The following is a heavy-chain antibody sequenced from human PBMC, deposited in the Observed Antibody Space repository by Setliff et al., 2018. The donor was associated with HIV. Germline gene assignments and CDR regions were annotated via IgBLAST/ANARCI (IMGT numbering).Heavy chain of an antibody. CDR2: IIPIFGTA. Sequence: VASVKVSCKSSGGTFRKYGISWVRQAPGQGLEWVGGIIPIFGTANYAQKFQGRVTITADESTSTAYMELSSLRSEDTAVFYCASPRDSSGYYALDYWGQGILVTVSS. D-gene: IGHD3-22*01. CDR1: GGTFRKYG. CDR3: ASPRDSSGYYALDY. J-gene: IGHJ4*02. V-gene: IGHV1-69*13.